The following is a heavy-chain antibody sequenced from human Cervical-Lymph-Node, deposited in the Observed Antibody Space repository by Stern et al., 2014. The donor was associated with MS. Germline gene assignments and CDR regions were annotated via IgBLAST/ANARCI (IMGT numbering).Heavy chain of an antibody. Sequence: VQLLESGAEVKKPGASVKVSCRASGYKFTSYYIHWVRQAPGKGLVWRGPLNPSSGATALAQSLQDRVTMTRDTSISTAYMELTRLTSDDTAVYYCARSITVTPLEYWGQGSLVAVSS. CDR1: GYKFTSYY. V-gene: IGHV1-2*06. CDR3: ARSITVTPLEY. J-gene: IGHJ4*02. CDR2: LNPSSGAT. D-gene: IGHD4-17*01.